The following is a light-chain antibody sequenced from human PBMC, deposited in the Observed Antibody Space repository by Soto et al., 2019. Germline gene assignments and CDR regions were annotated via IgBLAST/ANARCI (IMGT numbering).Light chain of an antibody. CDR1: QDISNH. J-gene: IGKJ1*01. Sequence: DIQMTQSPSSLSASVGDRVTITCQASQDISNHLNWYQQKPGKAPELLMFDASNLEPGVPSRFSGSGSGTEFTLTISSLQPDDFATYYCQQYNSYSPWTFGQGTKVEIK. CDR3: QQYNSYSPWT. V-gene: IGKV1-33*01. CDR2: DAS.